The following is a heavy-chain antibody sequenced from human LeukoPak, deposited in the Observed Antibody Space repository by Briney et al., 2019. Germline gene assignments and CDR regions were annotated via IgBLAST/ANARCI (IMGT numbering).Heavy chain of an antibody. V-gene: IGHV1-69*06. CDR3: ARARGYCSGGSCRDWFDP. J-gene: IGHJ5*02. D-gene: IGHD2-15*01. Sequence: GASVKVSCKASGGTFSSYAISWVRQAPGQGLEWMGGIIPIFGTANYTQKFQGRVTITADKSTSTAYMELSSLRSEDTAVYYCARARGYCSGGSCRDWFDPWGQGTLVTVS. CDR1: GGTFSSYA. CDR2: IIPIFGTA.